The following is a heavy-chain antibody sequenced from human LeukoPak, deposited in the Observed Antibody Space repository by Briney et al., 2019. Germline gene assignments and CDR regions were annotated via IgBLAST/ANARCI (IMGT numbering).Heavy chain of an antibody. Sequence: GRSLRLSCAASGFTFSSYGMHWVRQAPGKGLEWVAVISYDGSNKYYADSVKGRFTISRDNSKNTLYLQMNSLRAEDTAVYYCATSGGVGGHYFDYWGQGTLVTVSS. CDR1: GFTFSSYG. V-gene: IGHV3-30*03. J-gene: IGHJ4*02. CDR2: ISYDGSNK. D-gene: IGHD1-26*01. CDR3: ATSGGVGGHYFDY.